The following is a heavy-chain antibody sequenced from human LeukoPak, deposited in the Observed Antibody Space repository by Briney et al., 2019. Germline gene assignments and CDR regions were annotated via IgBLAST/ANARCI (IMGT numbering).Heavy chain of an antibody. CDR3: AKGPVVPAATYYFDY. J-gene: IGHJ4*02. CDR1: GFTFTSYA. D-gene: IGHD2-2*01. V-gene: IGHV3-23*01. CDR2: ISGSGGTT. Sequence: SEGSLRLSCAASGFTFTSYAMTWVRQAPGKGLEWVSAISGSGGTTYYADSVKGRFTISRDNSKNTLYLQMSSLSAEDTAIYFCAKGPVVPAATYYFDYWGQGTLVTVSS.